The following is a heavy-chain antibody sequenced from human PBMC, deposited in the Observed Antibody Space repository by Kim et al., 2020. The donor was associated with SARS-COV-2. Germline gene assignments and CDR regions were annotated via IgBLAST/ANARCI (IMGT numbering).Heavy chain of an antibody. Sequence: SGPTLVRPTPPLTLTCTFSGFSLSTSKMCVSWIRQPPGKALEWLARIDWDDVKYYSTSLKTRLTVSKDTSKNQVVLTMTNMDPVDTATYYCARTRHDVYRGYGMDVWGQGTTVTVSS. CDR3: ARTRHDVYRGYGMDV. J-gene: IGHJ6*02. CDR2: IDWDDVK. CDR1: GFSLSTSKMC. D-gene: IGHD4-4*01. V-gene: IGHV2-70*11.